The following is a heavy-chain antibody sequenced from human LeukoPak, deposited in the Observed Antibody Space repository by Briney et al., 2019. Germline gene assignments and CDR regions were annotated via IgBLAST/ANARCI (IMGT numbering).Heavy chain of an antibody. CDR1: GGSISSYY. Sequence: PSETLSLTCTVSGGSISSYYWGWIRQPPGKGLEWIGYIYYSGSTNYNPSLKSRVTISVDTSKNQFSLKLSSVTAADTAVYYCARASVVRYYYYGMDVWGQGTTVTVS. CDR3: ARASVVRYYYYGMDV. CDR2: IYYSGST. V-gene: IGHV4-59*01. J-gene: IGHJ6*02.